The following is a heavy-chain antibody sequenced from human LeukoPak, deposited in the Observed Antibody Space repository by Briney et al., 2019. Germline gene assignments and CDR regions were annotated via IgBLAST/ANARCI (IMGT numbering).Heavy chain of an antibody. CDR3: TRDYYDSSVGDYWFDP. J-gene: IGHJ5*02. V-gene: IGHV1-18*01. D-gene: IGHD3-22*01. CDR1: GYTFTSYV. CDR2: ISDYNGNT. Sequence: ASVKDSCKASGYTFTSYVISWVRQAPGQGLAWMGWISDYNGNTNYAQKVQGRVTMTTDTSTSTAYMELRSLRSDDTAVYYCTRDYYDSSVGDYWFDPWGQGTLVTVSS.